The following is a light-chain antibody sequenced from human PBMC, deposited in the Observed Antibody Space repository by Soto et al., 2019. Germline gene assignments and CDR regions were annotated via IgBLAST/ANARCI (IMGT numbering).Light chain of an antibody. Sequence: QSALTQPPSASGSPGQSVTISCTGTSSDVGGYNYVSWYQQYPGKAPKLVIYEVTKRPSGVPDRFSGSKSGNTASLTVSGLQAEDAGEYYCSSHAGRNNVVFGGGTKLTVL. CDR2: EVT. CDR1: SSDVGGYNY. CDR3: SSHAGRNNVV. J-gene: IGLJ2*01. V-gene: IGLV2-8*01.